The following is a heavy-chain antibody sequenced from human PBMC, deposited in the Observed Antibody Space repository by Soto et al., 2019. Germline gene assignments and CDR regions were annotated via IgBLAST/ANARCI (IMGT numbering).Heavy chain of an antibody. V-gene: IGHV3-23*01. J-gene: IGHJ4*02. CDR3: AKGVSQTKEYYFDD. CDR1: GFTFTNYA. Sequence: EVQLLESGGGLVQPGGSLRLSCAASGFTFTNYAMGWIRQAPGKGLEWVSGTSGSGGSTYYADSVKGRFTISRDNSKSTLYLQMNSLRAEDTAVYYCAKGVSQTKEYYFDDWGQGTLVTVSS. CDR2: TSGSGGST.